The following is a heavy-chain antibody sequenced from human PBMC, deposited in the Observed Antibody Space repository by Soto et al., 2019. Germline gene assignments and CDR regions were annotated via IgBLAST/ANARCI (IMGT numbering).Heavy chain of an antibody. Sequence: ASVKVSCKASGGTFSSYAISWVRQAPGQGLEWMGGIIPIFGTANYAQKFQGRVTITADESTSTAYMELSSLRSDDTALYYCARDGSTTFDYWGQGTLVTVSS. V-gene: IGHV1-69*13. J-gene: IGHJ4*02. CDR2: IIPIFGTA. CDR3: ARDGSTTFDY. CDR1: GGTFSSYA. D-gene: IGHD1-1*01.